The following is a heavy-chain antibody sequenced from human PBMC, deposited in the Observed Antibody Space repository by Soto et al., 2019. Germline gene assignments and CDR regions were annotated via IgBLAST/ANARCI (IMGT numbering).Heavy chain of an antibody. J-gene: IGHJ6*02. D-gene: IGHD5-12*01. CDR1: GGSFSGYY. V-gene: IGHV4-34*01. CDR3: ARGLRGEYYYYGMDV. CDR2: INHSGST. Sequence: QVQLQQWGAGLLKPSETLSLTCAVYGGSFSGYYWSWIRQPPGKGLEWIGEINHSGSTNYNPSLKSRVTISVDTSKNQFSLKLGSVTAADTAVYYCARGLRGEYYYYGMDVWGQGTTVTVSS.